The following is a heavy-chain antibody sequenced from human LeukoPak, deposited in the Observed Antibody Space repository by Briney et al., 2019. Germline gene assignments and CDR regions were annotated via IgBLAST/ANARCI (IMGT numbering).Heavy chain of an antibody. Sequence: GGSLRLSCTASGFTFSNYEMNWVRQTPGTGLEWVSYISSTGTTIYYADSVKGRFTISRDNAKNSLYLQMNSLRAEDTAVYYCVRYGWFDPWGQGTLVTVSS. J-gene: IGHJ5*02. CDR2: ISSTGTTI. V-gene: IGHV3-48*03. D-gene: IGHD3-10*01. CDR1: GFTFSNYE. CDR3: VRYGWFDP.